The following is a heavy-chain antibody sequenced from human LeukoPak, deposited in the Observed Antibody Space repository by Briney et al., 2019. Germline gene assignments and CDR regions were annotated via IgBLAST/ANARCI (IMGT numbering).Heavy chain of an antibody. CDR1: GYTFTGYY. V-gene: IGHV1-2*02. CDR3: ARDYYDSSGPVDY. CDR2: INPNSGGT. J-gene: IGHJ4*02. Sequence: ASVKVSCKASGYTFTGYYMHWVRQAPGQGLEWMGWINPNSGGTNYAQKFQGRVTMTRDTSISTAYMELRSLRSDDTAVYYCARDYYDSSGPVDYWGQGTLVTVSS. D-gene: IGHD3-22*01.